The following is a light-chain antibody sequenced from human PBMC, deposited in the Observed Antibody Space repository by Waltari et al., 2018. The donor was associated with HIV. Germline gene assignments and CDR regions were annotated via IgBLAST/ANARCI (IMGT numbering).Light chain of an antibody. J-gene: IGKJ1*01. V-gene: IGKV3-15*01. CDR1: QSVSSN. CDR3: QQYSNWPRT. CDR2: GAA. Sequence: EIVMTPSPATLSVSPGERATLSCRASQSVSSNLAWYQHKPGQAPRLFIYGAANRATGIPARFSGSVSGTDFTLTISSLQSEDFAVYYCQQYSNWPRTFGQGTKVEIK.